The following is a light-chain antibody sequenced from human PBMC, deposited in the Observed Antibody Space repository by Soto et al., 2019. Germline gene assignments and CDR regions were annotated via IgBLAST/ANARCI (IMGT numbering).Light chain of an antibody. CDR2: SAS. CDR1: QSISDT. CDR3: QQYNNWPWT. V-gene: IGKV3-15*01. J-gene: IGKJ1*01. Sequence: EIGMTQSPATLSLSPGGRATLSFMASQSISDTLAWYQQKPGQAPRLLIHSASRGATGFPARFSGSGSGTDFTLTISSLQSEDFAVYYCQQYNNWPWTFGQGTKVDI.